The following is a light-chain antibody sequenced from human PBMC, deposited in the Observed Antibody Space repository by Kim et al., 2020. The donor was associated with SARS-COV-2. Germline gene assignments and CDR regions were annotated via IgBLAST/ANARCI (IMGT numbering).Light chain of an antibody. V-gene: IGKV1-12*01. J-gene: IGKJ4*01. CDR3: QQSHSSPPV. CDR2: AAS. CDR1: QDISRW. Sequence: ASVGDTVTITCRASQDISRWLVWYQQQPGKAPNLLIYAASSLHSGVPSRFSGRGSGTEFTLTITGLQAEDFATYYCQQSHSSPPVFGGGTKVDIK.